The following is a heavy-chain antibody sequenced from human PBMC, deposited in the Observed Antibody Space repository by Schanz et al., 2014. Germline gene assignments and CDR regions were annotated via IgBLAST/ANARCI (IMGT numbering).Heavy chain of an antibody. CDR2: INGNGGIT. V-gene: IGHV3-23*04. CDR3: SKDKQGSRSDDS. J-gene: IGHJ5*01. D-gene: IGHD2-15*01. CDR1: GFTFSTYA. Sequence: EVQLVESGGGLVKPGGSLRLSCSASGFTFSTYAMSWVRQAPGKGLEWVSAINGNGGITYYADPVKGRFTISRDNSKNTLYLEMNRLRVDDTAVYYCSKDKQGSRSDDSWGQGTLVTVSS.